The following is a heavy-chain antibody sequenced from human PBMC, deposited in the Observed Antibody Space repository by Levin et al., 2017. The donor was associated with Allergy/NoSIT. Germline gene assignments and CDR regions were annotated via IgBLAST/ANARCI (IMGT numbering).Heavy chain of an antibody. D-gene: IGHD4-17*01. V-gene: IGHV3-23*01. CDR2: ISGSGGST. CDR1: GFTFSSYA. Sequence: GGSLRLSCAASGFTFSSYAMSWVRQAPGKGLEWVSAISGSGGSTYYADSVKGRFTISRDNSKNTLYLQMNSLRAEDTAVYYCAKDYGDYETSPRIYFDYWGQGTLVTVSS. CDR3: AKDYGDYETSPRIYFDY. J-gene: IGHJ4*02.